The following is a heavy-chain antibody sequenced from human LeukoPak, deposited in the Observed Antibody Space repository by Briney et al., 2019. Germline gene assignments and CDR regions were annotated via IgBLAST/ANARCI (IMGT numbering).Heavy chain of an antibody. CDR1: GHTFTGYY. Sequence: ASVKVSCKASGHTFTGYYMHWVRQAPGQGLEWMGWINPNSGGTNYAQKFQGRVTMTRDTSISTAYMELSRLRSDDTAVYYCARVSEYYDFWSGYQRDFDYWGQGTLVTVSS. CDR3: ARVSEYYDFWSGYQRDFDY. J-gene: IGHJ4*02. CDR2: INPNSGGT. D-gene: IGHD3-3*01. V-gene: IGHV1-2*02.